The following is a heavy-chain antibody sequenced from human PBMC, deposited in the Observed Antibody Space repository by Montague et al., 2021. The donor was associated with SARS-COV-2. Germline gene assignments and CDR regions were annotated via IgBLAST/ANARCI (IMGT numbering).Heavy chain of an antibody. D-gene: IGHD2-2*03. J-gene: IGHJ3*01. Sequence: VSPGASLASDRLCWHWIRQSPSRSLEWLASTYYRSKWYNDSAPSVSGRATVKPDTSRNQFSLHLDSVTPEDTALYFCARKMDSSFDVWGKGTMVIVSS. V-gene: IGHV6-1*01. CDR2: TYYRSKWYN. CDR3: ARKMDSSFDV. CDR1: GASLASDRLC.